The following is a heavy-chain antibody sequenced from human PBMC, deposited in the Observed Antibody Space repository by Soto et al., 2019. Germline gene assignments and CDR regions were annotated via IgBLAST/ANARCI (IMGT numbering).Heavy chain of an antibody. CDR3: AIGHWLGK. V-gene: IGHV3-7*01. CDR2: IKQDGNEK. J-gene: IGHJ4*02. D-gene: IGHD6-19*01. CDR1: GFTFSDYL. Sequence: EVQLVDSGGALVQPGESLRLSCAASGFTFSDYLMTWVRQAPGTGLEWVATIKQDGNEKYDVDSVKGRFTISRDNAKTSLYLQLNALRAEDTAVYYCAIGHWLGKWGQGTLVTVSS.